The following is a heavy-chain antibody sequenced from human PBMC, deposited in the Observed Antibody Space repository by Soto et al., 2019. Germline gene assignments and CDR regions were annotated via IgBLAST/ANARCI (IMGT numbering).Heavy chain of an antibody. Sequence: ESGGGLVQPGGSLRLSCAASGFTLRSFWMSWVRQAPGKGLEWVATIKQDGSEKYYLDSVKGRFTISRDNAKNSLYLQMNSLTVEDTAVYFCARGAPNIVGIPTAYDYGMDVWGQGTTVTVSS. CDR2: IKQDGSEK. CDR1: GFTLRSFW. J-gene: IGHJ6*02. D-gene: IGHD2-2*01. CDR3: ARGAPNIVGIPTAYDYGMDV. V-gene: IGHV3-7*03.